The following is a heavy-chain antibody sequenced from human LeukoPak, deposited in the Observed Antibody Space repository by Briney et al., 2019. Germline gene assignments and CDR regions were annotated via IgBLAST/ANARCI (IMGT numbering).Heavy chain of an antibody. V-gene: IGHV1-69*01. CDR2: IIPIFGTA. CDR1: GGTFSSYA. CDR3: ARDSSPTKLRYYYMDV. Sequence: SVKVSCKASGGTFSSYAISWVRQAPGQGLEWMGWIIPIFGTANYAQKFQGRVTITAYESTSTAYMELSSLRSEDTAVYYCARDSSPTKLRYYYMDVWGKGTTVTVSS. D-gene: IGHD3-10*01. J-gene: IGHJ6*03.